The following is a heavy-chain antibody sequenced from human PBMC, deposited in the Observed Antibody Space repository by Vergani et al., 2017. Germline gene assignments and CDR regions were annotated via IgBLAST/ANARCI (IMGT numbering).Heavy chain of an antibody. CDR1: GYTFTSYG. Sequence: QVQLVQSGAEVKKPGASVKVSCKASGYTFTSYGISWVRQAPGQGLEWMGWISAYNGNTNYAQKLQGRVTMTTDTSTSTAYMELRSLRSDDTAVYYCALHNAYCGGDCPLPLDYWDQGTLVTVSS. V-gene: IGHV1-18*01. J-gene: IGHJ4*02. D-gene: IGHD2-21*02. CDR2: ISAYNGNT. CDR3: ALHNAYCGGDCPLPLDY.